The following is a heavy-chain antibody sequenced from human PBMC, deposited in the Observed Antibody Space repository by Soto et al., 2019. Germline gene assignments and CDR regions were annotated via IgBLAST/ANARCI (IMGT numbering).Heavy chain of an antibody. V-gene: IGHV1-69*12. CDR3: ARDEGLIAAAGSLDY. J-gene: IGHJ4*02. D-gene: IGHD6-13*01. Sequence: QVQLVQSGAEVKKPGSSVKVSCKASGGTFSSYAISWVRQAPGQGLEWMGGIIPIFGTANYAQKFQGRDTITADESTGPAYMELSSLRSEDTAVYYCARDEGLIAAAGSLDYWGQGTLVTVSS. CDR2: IIPIFGTA. CDR1: GGTFSSYA.